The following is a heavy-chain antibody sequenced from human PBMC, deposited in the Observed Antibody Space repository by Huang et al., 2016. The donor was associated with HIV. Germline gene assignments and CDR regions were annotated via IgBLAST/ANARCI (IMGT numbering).Heavy chain of an antibody. CDR2: SSSSSSNI. D-gene: IGHD6-19*01. V-gene: IGHV3-21*01. CDR1: GFTFSSYS. CDR3: ARVGGVAAGTFGTFDI. Sequence: EVQLVESGGGLVKPGGSLRLSCAASGFTFSSYSMNWVRQAPGKGLEWVSSSSSSSSNIYYAESVKGRFTISRDNAKNSLYLQMNSLGAEDTAVYYCARVGGVAAGTFGTFDIWGQGTMVTVSS. J-gene: IGHJ3*02.